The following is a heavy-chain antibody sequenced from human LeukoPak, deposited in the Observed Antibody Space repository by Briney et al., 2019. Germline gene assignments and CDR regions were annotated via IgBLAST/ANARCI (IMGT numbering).Heavy chain of an antibody. CDR1: GYTFTSYG. J-gene: IGHJ4*02. V-gene: IGHV1-18*01. Sequence: WASVKVSCKASGYTFTSYGISWVRQAPGQGLDWMGWISAYNGNTNYAQKLQGRVTMTTDTSTSTAYMELRSLRSDDTAVYYCARVPARIGPQRWVDYWGQGTLVTVSS. D-gene: IGHD3/OR15-3a*01. CDR3: ARVPARIGPQRWVDY. CDR2: ISAYNGNT.